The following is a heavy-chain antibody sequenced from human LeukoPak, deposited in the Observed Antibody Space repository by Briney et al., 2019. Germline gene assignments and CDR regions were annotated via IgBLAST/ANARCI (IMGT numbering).Heavy chain of an antibody. J-gene: IGHJ6*04. CDR3: ARHIAVAGTGYYCYGMDV. CDR2: IDPSDSYT. D-gene: IGHD6-19*01. V-gene: IGHV5-10-1*01. CDR1: GYSFTSYW. Sequence: GESLKISCKGSGYSFTSYWISWVRQMPGKGLEWMGRIDPSDSYTNYSPSFQGHVTISADKSISTAYLQWSSLKASDTAMYYCARHIAVAGTGYYCYGMDVWGKGTTVTVSS.